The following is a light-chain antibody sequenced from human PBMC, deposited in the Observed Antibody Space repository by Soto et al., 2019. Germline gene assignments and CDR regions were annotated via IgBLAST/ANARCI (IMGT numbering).Light chain of an antibody. V-gene: IGKV3-20*01. CDR1: QSVSSSY. CDR3: QQYGSSPPTWT. CDR2: GAS. J-gene: IGKJ1*01. Sequence: EIVLTQSPGTLSLSPGERATPSCGASQSVSSSYLAWYQQKPGQAPRLLIYGASSRATGIPDRFSGSGSGTDFTLTISRLEPEDFAVYYCQQYGSSPPTWTFGQGTKVDIK.